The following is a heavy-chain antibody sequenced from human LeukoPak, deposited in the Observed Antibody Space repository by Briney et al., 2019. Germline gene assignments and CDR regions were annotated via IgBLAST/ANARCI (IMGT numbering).Heavy chain of an antibody. CDR2: INQYGTEK. Sequence: GGSLRLSCAVSGFTFSSYRMSWVRQAPGKGREWVAKINQYGTEKYYVDSVKGRFTISRDNSKNTLYLQMNSLRAEDTAVYYCARGGDGYNCDYWGQGTLVTVSS. CDR1: GFTFSSYR. J-gene: IGHJ4*02. V-gene: IGHV3-7*02. CDR3: ARGGDGYNCDY. D-gene: IGHD5-24*01.